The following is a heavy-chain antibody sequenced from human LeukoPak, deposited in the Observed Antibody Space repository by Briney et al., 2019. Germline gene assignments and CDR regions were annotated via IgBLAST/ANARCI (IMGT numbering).Heavy chain of an antibody. J-gene: IGHJ4*02. CDR2: ISYSGST. Sequence: SETLSLTCTVSGGSISSYYWSWIRQPPRKGLEWIGYISYSGSTNYNPSLKSRVTISVDTSKNQFSLNLSSVTAADTAVYYCARHPCRNGDYVGDYWGQGTLGTVSA. CDR1: GGSISSYY. CDR3: ARHPCRNGDYVGDY. D-gene: IGHD4-17*01. V-gene: IGHV4-59*08.